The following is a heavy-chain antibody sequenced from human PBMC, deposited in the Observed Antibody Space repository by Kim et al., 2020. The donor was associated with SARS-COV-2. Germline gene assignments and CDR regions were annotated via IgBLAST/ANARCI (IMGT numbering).Heavy chain of an antibody. CDR1: GYSFTSYW. J-gene: IGHJ4*02. CDR2: IYPGDSDT. V-gene: IGHV5-51*01. D-gene: IGHD2-21*02. CDR3: ARVGPGTAFNLAYCGGDCVGDYFDY. Sequence: GESLKISCKGSGYSFTSYWIGWVRQMPGKGLEWMGIIYPGDSDTRYSPSFQGQVTISADKSISTAYLQWSSLKASDTAMYYCARVGPGTAFNLAYCGGDCVGDYFDYWGQGTRVTVSS.